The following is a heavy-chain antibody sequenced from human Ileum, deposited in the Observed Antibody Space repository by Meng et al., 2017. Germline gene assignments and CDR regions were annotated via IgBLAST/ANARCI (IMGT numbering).Heavy chain of an antibody. CDR1: GHTFTSYG. V-gene: IGHV1-18*01. J-gene: IGHJ5*02. D-gene: IGHD6-19*01. CDR2: ISAYNGNT. CDR3: ARINLGGWYEGGVDP. Sequence: VQVGQSGAEVKKPGASVKVSCKASGHTFTSYGISWVRQAPGQGLEWMGWISAYNGNTNYAQKLQGRVTMTTDTSTSTAYMELRSLRSDDTAVYYCARINLGGWYEGGVDPWGQGTLVTVSS.